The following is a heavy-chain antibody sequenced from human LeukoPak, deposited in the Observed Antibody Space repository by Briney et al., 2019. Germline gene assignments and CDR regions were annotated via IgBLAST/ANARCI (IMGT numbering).Heavy chain of an antibody. CDR1: GFTFSTYA. CDR3: AQGDTAMVSDYFDY. D-gene: IGHD5-18*01. J-gene: IGHJ4*02. V-gene: IGHV3-30-3*02. Sequence: GRSLRLSCAASGFTFSTYAMHWVRQAPGKGLEWVAVLSYDDGSNKFYADSVKGRFTISRDNAKNSLYLQMNSLRAEDTAVYYCAQGDTAMVSDYFDYWGQGTLVTVSS. CDR2: LSYDDGSNK.